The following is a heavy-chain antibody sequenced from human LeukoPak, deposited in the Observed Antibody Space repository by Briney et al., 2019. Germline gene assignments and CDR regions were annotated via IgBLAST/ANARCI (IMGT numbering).Heavy chain of an antibody. V-gene: IGHV4-61*01. CDR3: ARTTVAPYYFDY. D-gene: IGHD4-23*01. J-gene: IGHJ4*02. CDR1: GGSVSSGNYY. CDR2: IYYSGST. Sequence: PSETLSLTCTVFGGSVSSGNYYWSWIRQPPGKGLGWIGYIYYSGSTNYNPSLKSRVTISVDKSKNQFSLKLSSVTAADTAVYFCARTTVAPYYFDYWGQGTLVTVSS.